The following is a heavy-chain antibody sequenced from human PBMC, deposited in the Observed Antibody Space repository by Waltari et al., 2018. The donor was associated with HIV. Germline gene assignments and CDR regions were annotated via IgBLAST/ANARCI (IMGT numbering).Heavy chain of an antibody. J-gene: IGHJ4*02. CDR2: MNPNSGNT. CDR1: GYTFNNYD. Sequence: QVQLMQSGAEVKKPGASVKVSCKASGYTFNNYDINWVRQATGQGLEWMGWMNPNSGNTGYAQKFQGRVTMTRNTSITTAYMELSSLRSDDTAVYYCARRLSVPDPDWGQGTLVTVSS. V-gene: IGHV1-8*02. CDR3: ARRLSVPDPD.